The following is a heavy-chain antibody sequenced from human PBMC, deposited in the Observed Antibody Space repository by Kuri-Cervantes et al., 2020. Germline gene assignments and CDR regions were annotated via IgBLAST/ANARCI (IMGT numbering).Heavy chain of an antibody. J-gene: IGHJ4*02. V-gene: IGHV3-23*01. Sequence: GGSLRLSCAASGFTFSSYAMSWVRQAPGKGLEWVSVISGSGGSTYYADSVKGRFTISRDTSKNTVYLQVNSLRAEDTAVYYCAKCGFYCTGTTCASYFDYWGQGTLVTVSS. CDR2: ISGSGGST. CDR1: GFTFSSYA. CDR3: AKCGFYCTGTTCASYFDY. D-gene: IGHD2-8*02.